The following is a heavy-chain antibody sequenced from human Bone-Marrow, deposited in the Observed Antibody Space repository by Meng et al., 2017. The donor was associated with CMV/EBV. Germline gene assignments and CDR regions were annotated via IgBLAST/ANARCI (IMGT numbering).Heavy chain of an antibody. CDR1: GGSFSGYY. CDR3: ARGLVSGAKATFFDY. CDR2: INHSGST. J-gene: IGHJ4*02. D-gene: IGHD3-10*01. V-gene: IGHV4-34*01. Sequence: SQTLSLTCAVYGGSFSGYYWSWIRQPPGKGLEWIGEINHSGSTNYNPSLKSRVTISVDTSKNQFSLKLSPVTAADTAVYYCARGLVSGAKATFFDYWGQGTLVTVSS.